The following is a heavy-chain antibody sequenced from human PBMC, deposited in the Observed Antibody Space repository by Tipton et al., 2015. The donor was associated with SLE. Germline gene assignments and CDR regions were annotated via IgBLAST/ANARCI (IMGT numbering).Heavy chain of an antibody. CDR3: TRGGGYRLAYFDY. D-gene: IGHD5-24*01. Sequence: RSLRLSCTTSGFTFGDYAMSWVRQAPGKGLEWVGFIRNKAYGGTTEHAASVKGRFTISRDDSKSIAYLQMNSLKTEDTAVYYCTRGGGYRLAYFDYWGQGTLVTVSS. J-gene: IGHJ4*02. CDR2: IRNKAYGGTT. CDR1: GFTFGDYA. V-gene: IGHV3-49*04.